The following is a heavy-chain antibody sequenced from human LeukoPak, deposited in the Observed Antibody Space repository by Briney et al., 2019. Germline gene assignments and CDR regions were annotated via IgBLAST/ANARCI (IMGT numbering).Heavy chain of an antibody. CDR3: ARPSLMAVAVAIGFDP. CDR1: GYTFTGYY. D-gene: IGHD6-19*01. Sequence: ASVKVSCKASGYTFTGYYMHWVRQAPGQGLEWMGGINPNSGGTNYAQKFQGRVTMTRDTSISTAYMELSRLRSDDTAVYYCARPSLMAVAVAIGFDPWGQGTLVTVSS. V-gene: IGHV1-2*02. J-gene: IGHJ5*02. CDR2: INPNSGGT.